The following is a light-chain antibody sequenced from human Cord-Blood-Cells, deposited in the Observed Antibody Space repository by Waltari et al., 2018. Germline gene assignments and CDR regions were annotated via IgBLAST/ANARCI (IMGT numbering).Light chain of an antibody. Sequence: DIQMTQSPSHLSASVGDRVPITCRASQIISSYLNWYQQKPGKAPKLLIYAASSLQSGVPSRFSGSGSGTDCTLTISSLQPEDFATYYCQQSYSTPYTFGQGTKLEIK. V-gene: IGKV1-39*01. CDR3: QQSYSTPYT. J-gene: IGKJ2*01. CDR1: QIISSY. CDR2: AAS.